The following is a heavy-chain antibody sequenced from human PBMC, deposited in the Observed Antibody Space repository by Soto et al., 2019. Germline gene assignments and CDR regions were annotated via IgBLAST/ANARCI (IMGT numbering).Heavy chain of an antibody. J-gene: IGHJ3*02. CDR3: ARDLDSGYDKGAFDI. V-gene: IGHV4-31*03. CDR1: GGSISSGGYY. Sequence: QVQLQESGPGLVKPSQTLSLTCTVSGGSISSGGYYWSWIRQHPGKGLEWIGYIYYSGSTYYNPSIRSRVTISVDPSKNQCSLKLSSVTAADTDVYYCARDLDSGYDKGAFDIWGQGAMVPVSS. D-gene: IGHD5-12*01. CDR2: IYYSGST.